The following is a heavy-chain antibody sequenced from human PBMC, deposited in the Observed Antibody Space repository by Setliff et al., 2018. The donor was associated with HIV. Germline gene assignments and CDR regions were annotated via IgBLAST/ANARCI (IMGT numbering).Heavy chain of an antibody. J-gene: IGHJ5*02. CDR2: ITDYNGNT. Sequence: ASVKVSCKASGYTFDSYGISWVRQAPGQGLEWMGWITDYNGNTNYAQKLQGRVTMTTDTSTSTAYMELSSLGSEDTAVYYCAGGLVSQKVPFDPWGQGTLVTVSS. D-gene: IGHD1-1*01. CDR3: AGGLVSQKVPFDP. CDR1: GYTFDSYG. V-gene: IGHV1-18*01.